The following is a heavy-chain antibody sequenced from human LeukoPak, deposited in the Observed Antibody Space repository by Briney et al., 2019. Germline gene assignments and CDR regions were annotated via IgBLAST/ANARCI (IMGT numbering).Heavy chain of an antibody. CDR1: GGSISSYY. D-gene: IGHD2-21*02. CDR2: IYYSGST. J-gene: IGHJ6*03. V-gene: IGHV4-59*01. Sequence: SETLSLTCTVSGGSISSYYWSWIRQPPGKGLEWIGYIYYSGSTNYNPSLKSRVTISVDTSKNQFSLKLSSVTAADTAVYYCARMGDPPHYYYYYYMDVWGKGTTVTISS. CDR3: ARMGDPPHYYYYYYMDV.